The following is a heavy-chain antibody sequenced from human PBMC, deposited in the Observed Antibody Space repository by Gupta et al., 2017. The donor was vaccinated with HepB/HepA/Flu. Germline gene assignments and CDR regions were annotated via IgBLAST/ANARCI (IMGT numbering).Heavy chain of an antibody. Sequence: QVQLQQSGPGLVKPPETLSRSCTFSGGPMHTYYWSWIRQPPGEGLECSGYVYSRGNTNPNTSRKRRITISMDTSKSDGALTLRSLNVDERAMYYWARVACQYGSPDSCRTFRAFDRWGQGTMVTVSS. V-gene: IGHV4-4*08. CDR2: VYSRGNT. D-gene: IGHD2-2*01. CDR1: GGPMHTYY. J-gene: IGHJ3*02. CDR3: ARVACQYGSPDSCRTFRAFDR.